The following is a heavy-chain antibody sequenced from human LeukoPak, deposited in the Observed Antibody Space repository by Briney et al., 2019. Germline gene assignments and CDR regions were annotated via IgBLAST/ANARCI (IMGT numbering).Heavy chain of an antibody. CDR2: FDPEDGET. J-gene: IGHJ6*02. D-gene: IGHD5-12*01. CDR3: ATLIVATNDYYYYGMDV. CDR1: GYTLTELS. V-gene: IGHV1-24*01. Sequence: ASVKVSCKVSGYTLTELSMHWVRQAPGKGLEWMGGFDPEDGETIYAQKFQGRVTMTEDTSTDTAYMELSSLRSEDTAVYYCATLIVATNDYYYYGMDVWGQGTTVTVSS.